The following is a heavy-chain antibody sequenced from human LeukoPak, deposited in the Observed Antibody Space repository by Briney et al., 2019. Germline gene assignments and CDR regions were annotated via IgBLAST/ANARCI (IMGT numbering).Heavy chain of an antibody. J-gene: IGHJ4*02. Sequence: SETLSLTCAVYGGSFSGYYWSWIRQPPGKGLEWIGEINHSGSTNYNPSLKSRVTISVDTSKNQFSLKLGSVTAADTAVYYCAGYRYSYGRRIDYWGQGTLVTVSS. CDR2: INHSGST. CDR1: GGSFSGYY. D-gene: IGHD5-18*01. V-gene: IGHV4-34*01. CDR3: AGYRYSYGRRIDY.